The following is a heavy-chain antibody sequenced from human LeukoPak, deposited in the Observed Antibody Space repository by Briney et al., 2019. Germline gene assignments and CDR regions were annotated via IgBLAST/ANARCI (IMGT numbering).Heavy chain of an antibody. Sequence: ASVKVSCKASGYTFTSYDINWVRQATGQGLEWMGWMNPNSGNTGYAQKFQGRVTMTRNTSIRTACMELSSLRSEDTAVYYCVSPGVYYDSSGYYPFDYWGQGTLVTVSS. V-gene: IGHV1-8*01. D-gene: IGHD3-22*01. CDR1: GYTFTSYD. J-gene: IGHJ4*02. CDR3: VSPGVYYDSSGYYPFDY. CDR2: MNPNSGNT.